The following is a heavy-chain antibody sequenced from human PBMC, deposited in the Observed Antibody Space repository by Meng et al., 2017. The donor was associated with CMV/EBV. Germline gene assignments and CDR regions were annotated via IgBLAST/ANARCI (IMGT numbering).Heavy chain of an antibody. Sequence: GESLKISCAASGFTFSSYAMHWVRQALGKGLEWVAVISYDGSNKYYADSVKGRFTISRDNSKNTLYLQMNSLRAEDTAVYYCARDAGQGIAAAGDYWGQGTLVTVSS. CDR1: GFTFSSYA. J-gene: IGHJ4*02. CDR2: ISYDGSNK. V-gene: IGHV3-30-3*01. CDR3: ARDAGQGIAAAGDY. D-gene: IGHD6-13*01.